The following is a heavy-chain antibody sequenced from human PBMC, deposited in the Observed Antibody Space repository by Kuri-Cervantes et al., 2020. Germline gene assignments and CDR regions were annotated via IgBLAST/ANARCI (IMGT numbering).Heavy chain of an antibody. V-gene: IGHV1-8*02. CDR3: ARGWGSSSWYGDY. CDR2: INPNSGNT. CDR1: GYTFTGYY. Sequence: ASVKVSCKASGYTFTGYYMHWVRQAPGQGLEWMGWINPNSGNTGYAQKFQGRVTMTRNTSISTAYMELSSLRSEDTAVYYCARGWGSSSWYGDYWGQGTLVTVSS. J-gene: IGHJ4*02. D-gene: IGHD6-13*01.